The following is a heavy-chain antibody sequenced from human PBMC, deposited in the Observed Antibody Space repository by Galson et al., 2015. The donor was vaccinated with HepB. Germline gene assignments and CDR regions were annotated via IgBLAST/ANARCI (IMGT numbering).Heavy chain of an antibody. V-gene: IGHV1-3*01. J-gene: IGHJ4*02. D-gene: IGHD5-24*01. CDR2: VNAGNGDT. CDR1: GYSFNIYS. Sequence: SVKVSCKASGYSFNIYSIHWMRQAPGHRLEWMGRVNAGNGDTKYSQKFQDRITLTRDTSATTAYMELSSLESEDTAVYYCARGGQWPQFYFFDYWGQGTQVTVSS. CDR3: ARGGQWPQFYFFDY.